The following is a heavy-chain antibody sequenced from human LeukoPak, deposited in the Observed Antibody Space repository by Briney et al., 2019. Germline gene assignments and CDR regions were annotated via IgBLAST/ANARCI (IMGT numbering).Heavy chain of an antibody. V-gene: IGHV3-33*01. J-gene: IGHJ4*02. CDR2: IWYEGSNK. CDR1: GFTFSSYC. D-gene: IGHD2-2*01. CDR3: GRDFETYDYLDY. Sequence: PGGSLRLSCAASGFTFSSYCMHGVRQAPGKGLEEVAVIWYEGSNKYYADSVKGRFTISGDNSKNTLYRQMNSLSAQDTAVYYCGRDFETYDYLDYWGPATMVTVSS.